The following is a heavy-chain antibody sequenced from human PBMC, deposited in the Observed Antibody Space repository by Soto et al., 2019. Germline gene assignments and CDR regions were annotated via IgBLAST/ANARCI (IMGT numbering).Heavy chain of an antibody. CDR1: GGFISSSSYY. J-gene: IGHJ5*02. CDR3: ARQVFEGRPEDREWFDP. CDR2: IYYSGST. Sequence: SETLCLTWTVSGGFISSSSYYWGWIRQPPGKGLEWIGSIYYSGSTYYNPSLKSRVTISVDTSKNQFSLKLSSVTAADTAVYYCARQVFEGRPEDREWFDPWGKGTLGNVSS. D-gene: IGHD3-10*02. V-gene: IGHV4-39*01.